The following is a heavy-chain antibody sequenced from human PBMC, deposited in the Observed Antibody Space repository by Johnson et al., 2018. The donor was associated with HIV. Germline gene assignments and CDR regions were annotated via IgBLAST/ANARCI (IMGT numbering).Heavy chain of an antibody. CDR2: INWNGGTT. D-gene: IGHD4-17*01. Sequence: VQLVESGGGVLWPGGSLRLSCAASGFTFDDYGMNWVRQAPGKGLEWVSGINWNGGTTGYADSVKGRFTISRDSAKNSLYLQMNSLRAEDTAFYYCARDKYGVPSGTFEFWGQGTMVTVSS. CDR3: ARDKYGVPSGTFEF. J-gene: IGHJ3*01. CDR1: GFTFDDYG. V-gene: IGHV3-20*04.